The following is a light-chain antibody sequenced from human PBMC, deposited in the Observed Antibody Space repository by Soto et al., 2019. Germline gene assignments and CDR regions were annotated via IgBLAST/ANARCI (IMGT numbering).Light chain of an antibody. CDR1: SSDVGGYNY. CDR2: DVS. CDR3: SSYTSSSTPYV. Sequence: QSVLTQPASVSGSPGQSITISCTGTSSDVGGYNYVSWYQQHPGKAPKLMIYDVSNRPSGVSSRFYGSKSGNTASLTISGLQAEDEADYYCSSYTSSSTPYVFGTGTKVTVL. V-gene: IGLV2-14*01. J-gene: IGLJ1*01.